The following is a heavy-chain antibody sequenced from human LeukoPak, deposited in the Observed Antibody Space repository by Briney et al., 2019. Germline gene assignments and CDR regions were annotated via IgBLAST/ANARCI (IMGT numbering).Heavy chain of an antibody. J-gene: IGHJ4*02. Sequence: PGGSLRLSCAASGFTFSNAWMSWVRQAPGKGLEWVGRIKSKTDGGTTDYAAPVKGRFTISRDDSKNTLYLQMNSLKTEDTAVYYCTTDIDILTGYPIDYWGQGTLVTVPS. CDR1: GFTFSNAW. CDR2: IKSKTDGGTT. D-gene: IGHD3-9*01. CDR3: TTDIDILTGYPIDY. V-gene: IGHV3-15*01.